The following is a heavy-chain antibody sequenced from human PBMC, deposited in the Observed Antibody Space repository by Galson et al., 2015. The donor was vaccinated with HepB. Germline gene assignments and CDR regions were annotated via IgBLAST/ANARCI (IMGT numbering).Heavy chain of an antibody. J-gene: IGHJ4*02. CDR1: GFTVSDYY. CDR3: ARDSPTAEYVDY. D-gene: IGHD6-25*01. Sequence: SLRLSCADSGFTVSDYYMSWIRQAPGKGLEGVSYISSSGSTIYYADSVKGRFTISRDNAKNSLYLQMNSLRAEDTAVYYCARDSPTAEYVDYWGQGTLVTVSS. CDR2: ISSSGSTI. V-gene: IGHV3-11*01.